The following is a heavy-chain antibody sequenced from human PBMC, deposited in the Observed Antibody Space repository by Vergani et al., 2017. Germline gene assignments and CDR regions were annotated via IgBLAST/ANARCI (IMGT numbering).Heavy chain of an antibody. V-gene: IGHV3-23*01. D-gene: IGHD2-2*02. Sequence: EVQLLESGGGLVQPGGSLRLSCAASGFTFSSYAMSWVRQAPGKGLEWVSAISGSGGSTYYADSVKGRFTISRDNSKTTLYLQMNSLRAEDTAVYYCAKVRNDCSSTSCYRYYFDYWGQGTLVTVSS. CDR3: AKVRNDCSSTSCYRYYFDY. CDR1: GFTFSSYA. J-gene: IGHJ4*02. CDR2: ISGSGGST.